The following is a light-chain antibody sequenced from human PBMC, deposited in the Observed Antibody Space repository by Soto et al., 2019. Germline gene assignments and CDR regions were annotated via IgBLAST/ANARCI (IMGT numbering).Light chain of an antibody. CDR1: QSVSSNF. CDR2: GAS. Sequence: EIVMTQSPGTLSLSPGERATLSCRASQSVSSNFLAWYQQRPGQAPRLLMDGASSRAAGIPDRFSGSGSGTDFTLTISRLEPEDFAVYYCQERSNWPSLSFGGGTKVEIK. CDR3: QERSNWPSLS. V-gene: IGKV3D-20*02. J-gene: IGKJ4*01.